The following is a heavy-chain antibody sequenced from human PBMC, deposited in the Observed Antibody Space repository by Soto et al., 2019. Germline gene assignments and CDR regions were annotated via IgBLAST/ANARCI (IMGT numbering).Heavy chain of an antibody. D-gene: IGHD4-17*01. J-gene: IGHJ5*02. V-gene: IGHV1-69*12. Sequence: QVQLVQSGAEVKKPGSSVKVSCKASGGTFSSYAISWVRQAPGQGLEWMGGIIPIFGTANYAQKFQGRVTITADESTSTAYMELSSLRFEDTAVYYCARLGGATVTTLFWFDPWGQGTLVTVSS. CDR2: IIPIFGTA. CDR1: GGTFSSYA. CDR3: ARLGGATVTTLFWFDP.